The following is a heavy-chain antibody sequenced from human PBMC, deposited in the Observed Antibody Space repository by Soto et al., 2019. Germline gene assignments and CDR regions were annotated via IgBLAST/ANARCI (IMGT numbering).Heavy chain of an antibody. V-gene: IGHV1-69*04. Sequence: GASVKVSCKASGGTFSSYTISWVRQAPGQGLEWMGRIIPILGIANYAQKFQGRVTITADKSTSTAYMELSSLRSEDTAVYYCARDKSHSGYDWGAFDIWGQGTMVTGSS. CDR3: ARDKSHSGYDWGAFDI. D-gene: IGHD5-12*01. CDR2: IIPILGIA. CDR1: GGTFSSYT. J-gene: IGHJ3*02.